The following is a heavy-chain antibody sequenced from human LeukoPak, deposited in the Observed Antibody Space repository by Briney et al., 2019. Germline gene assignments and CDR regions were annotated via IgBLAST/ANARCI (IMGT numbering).Heavy chain of an antibody. Sequence: PGGSLRLSCEAPGFTFNTYWMSWVRQAPGKGLEWVASIKRDGSENYYVDSVNGRFTISRDNAKNSLFLQMTNLRVEDTAVYYCARNRAAVVTGALIPSFYYGLDVWGQGTTVTVSS. J-gene: IGHJ6*02. CDR3: ARNRAAVVTGALIPSFYYGLDV. V-gene: IGHV3-7*01. CDR2: IKRDGSEN. D-gene: IGHD3-22*01. CDR1: GFTFNTYW.